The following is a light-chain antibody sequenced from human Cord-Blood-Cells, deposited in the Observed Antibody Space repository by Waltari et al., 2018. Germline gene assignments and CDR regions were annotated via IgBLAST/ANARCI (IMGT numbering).Light chain of an antibody. V-gene: IGLV1-47*01. J-gene: IGLJ2*01. CDR3: AAWDDSLSGVV. CDR2: RNN. CDR1: SSNIGSNS. Sequence: QSVLTQPPSASGPPGQRVTISCSGSSSNIGSNSVYWYQQLPGTAPKLLIYRNNQRPSGVPDRFSGSKSGTSASLAISGLRSEDEADYYCAAWDDSLSGVVFGGGTKLTVL.